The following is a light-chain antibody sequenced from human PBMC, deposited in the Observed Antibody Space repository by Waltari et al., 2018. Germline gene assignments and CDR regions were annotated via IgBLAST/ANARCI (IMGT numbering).Light chain of an antibody. CDR3: QNRRKWPPVFT. CDR2: DAS. V-gene: IGKV3-11*01. CDR1: QSVDSV. J-gene: IGKJ3*01. Sequence: EIVLTQSPATLSMSPGERVTLSSRATQSVDSVLAWYQQKPGQAPRLLIYDASNRATGIPARFSGSGSGTDFTLTISSLESEDFAVYYCQNRRKWPPVFTFGPGTKVEIK.